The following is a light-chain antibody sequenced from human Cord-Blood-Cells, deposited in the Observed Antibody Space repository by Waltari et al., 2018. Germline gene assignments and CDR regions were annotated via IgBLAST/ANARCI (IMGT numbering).Light chain of an antibody. J-gene: IGKJ4*01. Sequence: EMVLTSSPATLSLSPGERATLSSRASQSVSSYLAWYHQQPCQAPRLLIYDASNRAAGIPARCSGSGSGTDFTLTISSLEPEDFAVYYCQQRSNWLTFGGGTKVEIK. V-gene: IGKV3-11*01. CDR3: QQRSNWLT. CDR2: DAS. CDR1: QSVSSY.